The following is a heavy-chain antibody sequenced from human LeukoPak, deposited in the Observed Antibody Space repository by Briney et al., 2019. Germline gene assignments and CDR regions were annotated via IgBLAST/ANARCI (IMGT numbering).Heavy chain of an antibody. D-gene: IGHD6-13*01. CDR3: ARVGSTWYVGY. J-gene: IGHJ4*02. Sequence: GGSLRLSCAACGFPFSSYWMTLVRQAPGKGLEWVANIKQDGSEKYYVDSVKGRFTISRDNAKNPLYLQMNSLRAEDTAVYYCARVGSTWYVGYWGQGNLVTVSS. CDR2: IKQDGSEK. CDR1: GFPFSSYW. V-gene: IGHV3-7*01.